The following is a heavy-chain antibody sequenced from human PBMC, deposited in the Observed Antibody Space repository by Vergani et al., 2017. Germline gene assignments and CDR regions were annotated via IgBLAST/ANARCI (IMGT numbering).Heavy chain of an antibody. CDR3: ASQDPTYGYYYYYYMDV. J-gene: IGHJ6*03. V-gene: IGHV3-33*03. D-gene: IGHD3-16*01. CDR2: IWYDGSNK. CDR1: EFTFISYG. Sequence: QVQLVESGGGVVQPGRSLRLSCAASEFTFISYGMHWVRQAPGKGLEWVAVIWYDGSNKHYADSVKGRFTISRDNAKNSLYLQMNSLRAEDTAVYYCASQDPTYGYYYYYYMDVWGKGTTVTVSS.